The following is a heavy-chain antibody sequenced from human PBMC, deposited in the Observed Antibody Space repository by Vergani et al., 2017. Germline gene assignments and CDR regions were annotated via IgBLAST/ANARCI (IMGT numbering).Heavy chain of an antibody. D-gene: IGHD3-16*01. J-gene: IGHJ3*02. V-gene: IGHV1-18*01. CDR2: ISAYNGKT. CDR3: VRDKGDFNVFDI. CDR1: GYTFSSYG. Sequence: QVHLVQSGAEVKKPGASVKVSCKTSGYTFSSYGISWVRQAPGQGLEWMGWISAYNGKTDYAQKVQGRGTMTTDTSTSTAYMELRSLGSDDTAVYYCVRDKGDFNVFDIWGQGTMVTVSS.